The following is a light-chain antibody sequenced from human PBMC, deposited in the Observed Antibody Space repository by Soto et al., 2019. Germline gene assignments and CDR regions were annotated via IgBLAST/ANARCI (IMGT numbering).Light chain of an antibody. V-gene: IGKV1-39*01. Sequence: DILITQSPSTLSASVGDRVTVTCRASQSIKDWLAWYQQKPGKAPNLLIYAASSLQSGVPSRFSGSGSGTDFTLTISSLQPEDFATYYCQQSYSTPITFGQGTRLEIK. CDR2: AAS. J-gene: IGKJ5*01. CDR1: QSIKDW. CDR3: QQSYSTPIT.